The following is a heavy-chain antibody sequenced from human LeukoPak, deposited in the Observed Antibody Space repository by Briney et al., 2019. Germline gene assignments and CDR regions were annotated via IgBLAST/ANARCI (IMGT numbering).Heavy chain of an antibody. J-gene: IGHJ4*02. CDR2: IYNSGST. CDR3: AGIWSGYYDY. Sequence: SETLSLTCTVSGASIRSYYWSWIRQPPGKGLEWIGYIYNSGSTNYSPSLKSRVTISVDTSKNQFSLKVSSVTAADTAVYYCAGIWSGYYDYWGQGALVTVSS. D-gene: IGHD3-3*01. CDR1: GASIRSYY. V-gene: IGHV4-59*01.